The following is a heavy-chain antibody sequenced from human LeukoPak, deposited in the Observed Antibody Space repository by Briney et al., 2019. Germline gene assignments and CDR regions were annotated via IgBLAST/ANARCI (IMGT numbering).Heavy chain of an antibody. V-gene: IGHV1-2*02. Sequence: GASVKVSCKTSGYTFTGYYLHWVRQAPGQGPEWMGWINPNTGDTKYAQNFQGRVSMSRDTPISTAYMELTRLRSDDTGGYYCAKLGGRDYFDYWSQGNLVTVYS. J-gene: IGHJ4*02. CDR1: GYTFTGYY. CDR2: INPNTGDT. CDR3: AKLGGRDYFDY. D-gene: IGHD7-27*01.